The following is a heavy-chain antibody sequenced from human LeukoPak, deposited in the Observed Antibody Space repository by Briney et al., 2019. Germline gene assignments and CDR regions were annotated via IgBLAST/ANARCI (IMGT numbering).Heavy chain of an antibody. D-gene: IGHD1-1*01. J-gene: IGHJ4*02. CDR1: GFTFRSNG. CDR2: IWYDGSNK. CDR3: ARWGDNRGVDY. Sequence: PGGSLRLSCAASGFTFRSNGMHWVRQAPGKGLEWVAVIWYDGSNKYYADSVKGRFTISRDNSKDTLYLQMDSLRVEDTAVYYCARWGDNRGVDYWGQGTLVTVPS. V-gene: IGHV3-33*01.